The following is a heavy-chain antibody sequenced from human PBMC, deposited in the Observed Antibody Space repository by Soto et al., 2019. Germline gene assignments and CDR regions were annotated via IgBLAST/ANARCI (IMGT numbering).Heavy chain of an antibody. Sequence: GGSLRLSCVASGFTFSRHGLSWVRQAPGKGLEWVSTINPSGDSTFYADSVKGRFTLSRDNSKNTVYLQMNSLSVGDTAVYLCAKVDVSTAGSFDYWGQGALVTVSS. J-gene: IGHJ4*02. CDR3: AKVDVSTAGSFDY. CDR1: GFTFSRHG. V-gene: IGHV3-23*01. D-gene: IGHD6-13*01. CDR2: INPSGDST.